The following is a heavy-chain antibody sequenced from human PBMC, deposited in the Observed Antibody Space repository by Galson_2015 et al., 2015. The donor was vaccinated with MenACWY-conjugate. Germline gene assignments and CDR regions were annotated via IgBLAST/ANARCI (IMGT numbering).Heavy chain of an antibody. Sequence: SLRLSCAASGFTFSSYAMHWVRQAPGKGLEWVAVISYDGSNKYYADSVKGRFTISRDNSKNTLYLQMNSLRAEDTAVYYCARGNSGSYLTYFQHWGQGTLVTVSS. CDR2: ISYDGSNK. CDR1: GFTFSSYA. V-gene: IGHV3-30*04. D-gene: IGHD1-26*01. J-gene: IGHJ1*01. CDR3: ARGNSGSYLTYFQH.